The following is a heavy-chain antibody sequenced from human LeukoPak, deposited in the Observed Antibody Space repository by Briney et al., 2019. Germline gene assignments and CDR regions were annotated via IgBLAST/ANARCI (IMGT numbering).Heavy chain of an antibody. CDR3: ARGQLVNAWFDP. Sequence: RASVKVSCKASGYTFSDYYIHWVRQAPGQGLEWMGRINPNSGGTNFAQNFQGRVTMTRDTAISTAYMELSTLTSDDTAVYYCARGQLVNAWFDPWGQGTLVTVSS. J-gene: IGHJ5*02. CDR2: INPNSGGT. V-gene: IGHV1-2*06. CDR1: GYTFSDYY. D-gene: IGHD6-6*01.